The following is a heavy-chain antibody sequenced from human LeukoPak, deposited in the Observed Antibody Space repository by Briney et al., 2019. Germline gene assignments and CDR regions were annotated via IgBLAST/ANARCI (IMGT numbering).Heavy chain of an antibody. CDR2: INHSGST. Sequence: KPSETLSLTCAVYGGSFSGYYWSWIRQPPGKGLEWIGEINHSGSTNYNPSLKSRVTISVDTSKNQFSLKLSSVTAADTAVYYCARERRHFDWLLPRDAFDIWGQGTMVTVSS. J-gene: IGHJ3*02. V-gene: IGHV4-34*01. CDR1: GGSFSGYY. CDR3: ARERRHFDWLLPRDAFDI. D-gene: IGHD3-9*01.